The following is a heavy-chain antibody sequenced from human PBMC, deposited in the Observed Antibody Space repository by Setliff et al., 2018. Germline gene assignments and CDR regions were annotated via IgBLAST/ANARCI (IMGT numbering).Heavy chain of an antibody. V-gene: IGHV4-61*02. CDR3: ARVRGHFDY. Sequence: SETLSLTCTLSGGSLSSGSFYWSWIRQPAGKGLELVGRIYTSGYTNYNPSLESRVTISLDTSKNQFSLKLNSVTAADTAVYYCARVRGHFDYWGQGTLVTVSS. CDR1: GGSLSSGSFY. J-gene: IGHJ4*02. CDR2: IYTSGYT.